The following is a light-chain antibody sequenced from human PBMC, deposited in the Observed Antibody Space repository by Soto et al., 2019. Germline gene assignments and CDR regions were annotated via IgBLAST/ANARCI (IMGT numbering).Light chain of an antibody. V-gene: IGKV1-33*01. CDR3: QQYASLPIT. Sequence: IQMTQSPASLSASVGDRVIITCHAGQGINNYLNWYQQKPGKAPKLLIYDASNLDTGVPSRFTGSGSGTDFTFTITSLQSDDVATYYCQQYASLPITFGQGTRLEIK. CDR2: DAS. J-gene: IGKJ5*01. CDR1: QGINNY.